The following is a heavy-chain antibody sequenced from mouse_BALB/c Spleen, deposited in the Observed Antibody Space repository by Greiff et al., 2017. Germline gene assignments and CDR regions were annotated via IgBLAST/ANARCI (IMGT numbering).Heavy chain of an antibody. J-gene: IGHJ4*01. D-gene: IGHD1-2*01. CDR2: ISSGSSTI. CDR3: ARITTANAMDY. CDR1: GFTFSSFG. Sequence: EVHLVESGGGLVQPGGSRKLSCAASGFTFSSFGMHWVRQAPEKGLEWVAYISSGSSTIYYADTVKGRFTISRDNPKNTLFLQMTSLRSEDTAMYYCARITTANAMDYWGQGTSVTVSS. V-gene: IGHV5-17*02.